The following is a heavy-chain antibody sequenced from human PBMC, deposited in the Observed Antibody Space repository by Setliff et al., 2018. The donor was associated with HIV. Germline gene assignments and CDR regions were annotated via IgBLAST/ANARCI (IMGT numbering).Heavy chain of an antibody. CDR2: INHDRTT. V-gene: IGHV4-34*01. J-gene: IGHJ4*02. CDR1: GGSFSGYY. CDR3: ARGPPFAY. Sequence: SETLSLTCAVYGGSFSGYYWSWIRQPPGKGLEWIGEINHDRTTYYNPSLKSRVTISVDTSKNQFSLKLSSVTADDTAIYYCARGPPFAYWGQGLLVTVSS.